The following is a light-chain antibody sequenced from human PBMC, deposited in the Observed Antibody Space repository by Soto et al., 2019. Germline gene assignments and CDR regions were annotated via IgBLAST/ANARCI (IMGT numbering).Light chain of an antibody. CDR2: ANI. V-gene: IGLV1-40*01. CDR3: QSYDSSLSGYV. Sequence: QSVLAQPPSVSGAPGQTVTISCTGSSSNIGANYDVHWYQQLPGTAPNLLIYANIYRPSGVPDRFSGSKSGTSASLAITGLQAEDEADYYCQSYDSSLSGYVFGTGTKVTVL. J-gene: IGLJ1*01. CDR1: SSNIGANYD.